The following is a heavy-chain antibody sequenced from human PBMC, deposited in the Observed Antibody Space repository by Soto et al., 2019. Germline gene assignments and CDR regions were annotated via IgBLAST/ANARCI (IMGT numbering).Heavy chain of an antibody. J-gene: IGHJ4*02. CDR1: GFTFSSYS. Sequence: EVQLVESGGGLVQPGGSLRLSCAASGFTFSSYSMNWVRQAPGKGLEWVSYISSSSSTIYYADSVKGRFTISRDNAKNSLYLQMNRLRDEDTAVYYCARDRGWASSSSREDYWGQGTLVTVSS. CDR3: ARDRGWASSSSREDY. D-gene: IGHD6-6*01. CDR2: ISSSSSTI. V-gene: IGHV3-48*02.